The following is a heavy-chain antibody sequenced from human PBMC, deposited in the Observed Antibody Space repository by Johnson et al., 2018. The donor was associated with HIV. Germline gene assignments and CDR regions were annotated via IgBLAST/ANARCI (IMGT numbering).Heavy chain of an antibody. Sequence: QVQLVESGGGVVQPGGSLRLSCAASGFTFSSYGMHWVRQAPGKGLEWVAFIRYAGSNKYYADSVKGRFTISRDNSKNTLYLQMNSLRAEDTAVYYCVRPAAAGRDDAFDIWGQGTMVTVSS. CDR2: IRYAGSNK. J-gene: IGHJ3*02. CDR1: GFTFSSYG. D-gene: IGHD6-13*01. CDR3: VRPAAAGRDDAFDI. V-gene: IGHV3-30*02.